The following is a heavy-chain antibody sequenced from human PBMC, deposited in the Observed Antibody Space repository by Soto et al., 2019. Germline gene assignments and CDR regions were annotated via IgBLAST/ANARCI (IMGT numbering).Heavy chain of an antibody. CDR1: GFTFSDFG. CDR2: VNNDGRNT. Sequence: EVQLLESGGDLVQSGGSLRLSCEASGFTFSDFGMSWVRQIPGKGLEWVSTVNNDGRNTHYADSVEGRFTISRDNSKNTLYLQMGSLRAADTAIYYCAKDAGNEESLFDYWGQGTLVTVSS. CDR3: AKDAGNEESLFDY. J-gene: IGHJ4*02. V-gene: IGHV3-23*01.